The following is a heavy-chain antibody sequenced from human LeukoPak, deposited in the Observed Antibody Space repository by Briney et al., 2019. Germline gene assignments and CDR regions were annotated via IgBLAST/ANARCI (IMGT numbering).Heavy chain of an antibody. V-gene: IGHV3-64*01. CDR3: ARDRRGGLELPLFDY. Sequence: GGSLRLSCAASGFTFSSYAMQWVRQAPGKGLEYVSAISSNGGSTYYANSVKGRFTISRDSSKNTLYLQMGSLRAEDMAVYYCARDRRGGLELPLFDYWGQGTLVTVSS. CDR2: ISSNGGST. D-gene: IGHD3-16*01. CDR1: GFTFSSYA. J-gene: IGHJ4*02.